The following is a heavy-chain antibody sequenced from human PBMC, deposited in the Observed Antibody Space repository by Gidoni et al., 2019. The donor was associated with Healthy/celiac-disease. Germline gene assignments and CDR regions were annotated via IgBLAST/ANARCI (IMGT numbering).Heavy chain of an antibody. Sequence: EVQLVESGGGLVQPGGSLRLSCAASGFTFSSYDMHWVRQATGKGLEWVSAIGTAGDTYYPGSVKGRFTISRENAKNSLYLQMNSLRAGDTAVYYCARGGGGYSYDDYYYGMDVWGQGTTVTVSS. J-gene: IGHJ6*02. V-gene: IGHV3-13*01. CDR2: IGTAGDT. CDR1: GFTFSSYD. CDR3: ARGGGGYSYDDYYYGMDV. D-gene: IGHD5-18*01.